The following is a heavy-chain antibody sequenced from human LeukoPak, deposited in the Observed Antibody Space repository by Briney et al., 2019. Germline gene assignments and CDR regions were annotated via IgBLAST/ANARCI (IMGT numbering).Heavy chain of an antibody. D-gene: IGHD6-19*01. CDR3: ARETILYSSRWYTGWFDP. CDR1: GGSISSYY. V-gene: IGHV4-4*07. CDR2: IYTSGST. J-gene: IGHJ5*02. Sequence: SETLSLTCTVSGGSISSYYWSWIRQPAGKGLEWIGRIYTSGSTNYNPSLKSRVTMSVDTSKNQFSLKLSSVTAADTAVYYCARETILYSSRWYTGWFDPWRQGTLVTVSP.